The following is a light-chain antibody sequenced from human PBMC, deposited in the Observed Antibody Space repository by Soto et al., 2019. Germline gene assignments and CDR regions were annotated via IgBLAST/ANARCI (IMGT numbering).Light chain of an antibody. CDR1: SSNIGSNT. J-gene: IGLJ1*01. CDR2: SNN. CDR3: AAWDDRLNGRV. V-gene: IGLV1-44*01. Sequence: QSVLTQPPSASGTPGQRVTISCSGSSSNIGSNTVNWYQQLTGTAPKLLIYSNNQRPSGVPDRFSGSKSGTSASLAISGLQSEDEADYHCAAWDDRLNGRVFGTGTKVTVL.